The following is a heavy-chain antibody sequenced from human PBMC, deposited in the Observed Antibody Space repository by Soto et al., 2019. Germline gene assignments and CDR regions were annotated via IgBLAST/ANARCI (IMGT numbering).Heavy chain of an antibody. CDR2: VYYSGST. J-gene: IGHJ4*02. V-gene: IGHV4-61*01. Sequence: QVQLQESGPGLVKPSEALSLTCTVSGGSVSSGSYYWSCIRQPPGKGLEWIGYVYYSGSTNYNPSLKSRVTISVDTSKNQFSLKLSSVTAADTAVYYCARANYYDSSGPSFDYWGQGTLVTVSS. CDR3: ARANYYDSSGPSFDY. D-gene: IGHD3-22*01. CDR1: GGSVSSGSYY.